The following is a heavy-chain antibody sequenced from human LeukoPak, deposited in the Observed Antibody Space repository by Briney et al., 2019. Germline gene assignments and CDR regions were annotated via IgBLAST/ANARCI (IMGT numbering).Heavy chain of an antibody. J-gene: IGHJ5*02. CDR2: IYYSGST. Sequence: PSETLSLTCTVSGGSISSGDYYWGWIRQPPGKGLEWIGYIYYSGSTYYNPSLKSRVTISVDTSKNQFSLKLSSVTAADTAVYYCASRWGSSWDPYNWFDPWGQGTLVTVSS. CDR1: GGSISSGDYY. D-gene: IGHD6-13*01. V-gene: IGHV4-30-4*01. CDR3: ASRWGSSWDPYNWFDP.